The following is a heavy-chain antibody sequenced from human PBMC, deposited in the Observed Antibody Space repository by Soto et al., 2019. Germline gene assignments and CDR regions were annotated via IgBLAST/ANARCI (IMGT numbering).Heavy chain of an antibody. Sequence: SETLSLTCGVSGGTVASSHWWSWVRQSPGGGLEWIGNVYHTGDTNFNPSLQSRVTISVDKSNNQFSLRLNSLTAADTAVYFCAREIVTAGGNNYFDPWGPGTLVTVSS. CDR1: GGTVASSHW. V-gene: IGHV4-4*02. J-gene: IGHJ5*02. CDR3: AREIVTAGGNNYFDP. CDR2: VYHTGDT. D-gene: IGHD2-21*02.